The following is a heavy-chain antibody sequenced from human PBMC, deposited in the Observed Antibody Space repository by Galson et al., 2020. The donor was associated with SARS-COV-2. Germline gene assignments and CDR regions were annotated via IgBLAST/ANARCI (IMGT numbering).Heavy chain of an antibody. CDR3: ARNPSNTYDFWSGYYVGALDELYYFDY. CDR1: GGSISSSSYY. D-gene: IGHD3-3*01. V-gene: IGHV4-39*07. Sequence: SETLSLTCTVSGGSISSSSYYWGWIRQPPGKGLEWIGSIYYSGRTYYNPSLKSRVTISVDTSKNQFSLKLSSVTAADTAVYYCARNPSNTYDFWSGYYVGALDELYYFDYWGQGTLVTVSS. CDR2: IYYSGRT. J-gene: IGHJ4*02.